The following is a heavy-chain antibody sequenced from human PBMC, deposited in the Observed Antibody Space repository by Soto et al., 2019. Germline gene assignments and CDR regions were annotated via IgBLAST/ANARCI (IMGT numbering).Heavy chain of an antibody. J-gene: IGHJ4*02. D-gene: IGHD6-19*01. CDR2: ISYDGSNK. Sequence: GGSLRLSCAASGFTFSSYGMHWVRQAPGKGLEWVAVISYDGSNKYYADSVKGRFTISRDNAKNSLYLQMNSLRAEDTAVYYCAKDEGSGWYRGYYFDYWGQGTLVTVSS. CDR1: GFTFSSYG. CDR3: AKDEGSGWYRGYYFDY. V-gene: IGHV3-30*18.